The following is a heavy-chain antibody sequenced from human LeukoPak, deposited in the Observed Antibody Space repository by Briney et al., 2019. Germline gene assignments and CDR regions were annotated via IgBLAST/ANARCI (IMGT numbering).Heavy chain of an antibody. Sequence: ASVKVSCKASGYTFTSYSMHWVRQAPGQGLEWMGIINPSGESTSYVQKFQGRVTMTRDTSISTAYMELSRLRSDDTAVYYCARGDEVGAYDYWGQGTLVTVSS. CDR1: GYTFTSYS. D-gene: IGHD1-26*01. V-gene: IGHV1-46*01. CDR3: ARGDEVGAYDY. CDR2: INPSGEST. J-gene: IGHJ4*02.